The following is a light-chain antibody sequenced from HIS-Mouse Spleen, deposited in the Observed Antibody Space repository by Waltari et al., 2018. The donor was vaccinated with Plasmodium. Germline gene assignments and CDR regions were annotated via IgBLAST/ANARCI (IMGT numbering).Light chain of an antibody. J-gene: IGLJ2*01. CDR1: SRDVGGYHY. V-gene: IGLV2-8*01. CDR3: SSYAGSNNLV. Sequence: SALTQPPSASGSPGPSVTISCPGTSRDVGGYHYVSWYQQHPGKAPKLMIYEVSKRPSGVPDRFSGSKSGNTASLTVSGLQAEDEADYYCSSYAGSNNLVFGGGTKLTVL. CDR2: EVS.